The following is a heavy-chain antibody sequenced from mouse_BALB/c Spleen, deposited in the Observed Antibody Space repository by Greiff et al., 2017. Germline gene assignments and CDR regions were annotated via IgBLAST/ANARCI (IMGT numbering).Heavy chain of an antibody. D-gene: IGHD2-4*01. J-gene: IGHJ4*01. V-gene: IGHV5-6-5*01. CDR1: GFTFSSYA. Sequence: EVQGVESGGGLVKPGGSLKLSCAASGFTFSSYAMSWVRQTPEKRLEWVASISSGGSTYYPDSVKGRFTISRDNARNILYLQMSSLRSEDTAMYYCARRMYYDYEKAMDYWGQGTSVTVSS. CDR2: ISSGGST. CDR3: ARRMYYDYEKAMDY.